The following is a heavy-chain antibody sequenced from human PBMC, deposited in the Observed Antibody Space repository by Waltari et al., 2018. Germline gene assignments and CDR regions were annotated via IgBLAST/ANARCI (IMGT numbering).Heavy chain of an antibody. CDR3: AKARRSGSYYEFFDY. CDR1: GFTFDAYA. Sequence: EVQLVESGGGLVQAGRSRRLTCAASGFTFDAYAMHWFRQAPGKGPEGVSGISWNSCSIGYADSVKGRFTISRDNAKNSLYLQMNSLRAEDTALYYCAKARRSGSYYEFFDYWGQGTLVTVSS. J-gene: IGHJ4*02. V-gene: IGHV3-9*01. CDR2: ISWNSCSI. D-gene: IGHD1-26*01.